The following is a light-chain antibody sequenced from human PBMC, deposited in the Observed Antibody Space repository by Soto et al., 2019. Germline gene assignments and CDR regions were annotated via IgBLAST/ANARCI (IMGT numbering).Light chain of an antibody. Sequence: EIVLTQSPGTLSLSPGEAVTLSCRASQTVLSSYVAWYQQKPGQPPRLLIYGASSRATGIPDRFSGSGSGKDFTLTISRLEPEDFGVFYCQQYGNPPQTFGQGTRVEV. J-gene: IGKJ1*01. CDR1: QTVLSSY. CDR3: QQYGNPPQT. V-gene: IGKV3-20*01. CDR2: GAS.